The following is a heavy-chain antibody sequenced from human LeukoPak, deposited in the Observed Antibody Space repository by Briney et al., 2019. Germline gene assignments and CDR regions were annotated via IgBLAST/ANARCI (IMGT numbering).Heavy chain of an antibody. CDR3: AKDGIAVAGTGYYFDY. J-gene: IGHJ4*02. D-gene: IGHD6-19*01. Sequence: GGSLRLSCAASEFTFSGYDMHWVRQAPGKGLEWVSCISSSGGITYYADSVKGRFTISRDNSKNTLYLQMNSLRAEDTAVYYCAKDGIAVAGTGYYFDYWGQGTLVTVSS. CDR1: EFTFSGYD. V-gene: IGHV3-48*01. CDR2: ISSSGGIT.